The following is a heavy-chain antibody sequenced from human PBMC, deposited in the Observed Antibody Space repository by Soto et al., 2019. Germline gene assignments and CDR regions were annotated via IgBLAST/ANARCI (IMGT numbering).Heavy chain of an antibody. J-gene: IGHJ6*02. Sequence: ASVKVSCKASGYTFTGYYMHWVRQAPGQGLEWMGWINPNSGGTNYAQKFQGRVTMTRDTSISTAYIELSRLRSDDTAVYYCARDCSGGSCYSARHYYGMDVWGQGTTVTVSS. V-gene: IGHV1-2*02. CDR3: ARDCSGGSCYSARHYYGMDV. CDR1: GYTFTGYY. D-gene: IGHD2-15*01. CDR2: INPNSGGT.